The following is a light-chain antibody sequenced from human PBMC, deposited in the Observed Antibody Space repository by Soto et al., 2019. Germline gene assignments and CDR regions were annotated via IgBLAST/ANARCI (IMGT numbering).Light chain of an antibody. CDR3: AAWDYSLNAFV. V-gene: IGLV1-44*01. CDR1: SSNIGSNT. Sequence: QSVLTQPASTSGTPGQRVTISCSGSSSNIGSNTVNWYQQLPGTAPKVLMYFNDQRPAGVPDRFSVSKSGTSASLAISGLQSEDEADYYFAAWDYSLNAFVFGTGTKLTVL. J-gene: IGLJ1*01. CDR2: FND.